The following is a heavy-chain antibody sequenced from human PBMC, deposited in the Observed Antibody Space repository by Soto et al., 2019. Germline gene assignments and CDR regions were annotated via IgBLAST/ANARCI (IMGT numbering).Heavy chain of an antibody. CDR3: ARVDGSSWPYYYYYYGMDV. CDR1: GYTFTSYA. Sequence: ASVKVSCKASGYTFTSYAMHWVRQAPGQRLEWMGWINAGNGNTKYSQKLQGRVTITRDTSASTAYMELSSLRSEDTAVYYCARVDGSSWPYYYYYYGMDVWGQGTTVTVSS. J-gene: IGHJ6*02. V-gene: IGHV1-3*01. D-gene: IGHD6-13*01. CDR2: INAGNGNT.